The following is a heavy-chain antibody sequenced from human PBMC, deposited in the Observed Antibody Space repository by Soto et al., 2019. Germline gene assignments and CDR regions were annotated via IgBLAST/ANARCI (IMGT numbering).Heavy chain of an antibody. D-gene: IGHD6-6*01. CDR2: IYYSGST. CDR1: GGSISSGGYY. Sequence: SETLSLTCTVSGGSISSGGYYWSWIRQHPGKGLEWIGYIYYSGSTYYNPSLKSRVTISVDTSKNQFSLKLSSVTAADTAVYYCAREVSAPDPYYYYYMDVWGKGTTVTVSS. J-gene: IGHJ6*03. V-gene: IGHV4-31*03. CDR3: AREVSAPDPYYYYYMDV.